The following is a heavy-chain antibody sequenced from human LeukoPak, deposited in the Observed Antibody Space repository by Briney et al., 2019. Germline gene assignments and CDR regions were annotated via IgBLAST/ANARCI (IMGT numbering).Heavy chain of an antibody. Sequence: SETLSLTCTVSGGSINSYYWNWIRQPPGKGLELIGYIYYSGSPTYNPSLKSRVTISVDTSKNQFSLQLSSVTAADTAVYYCARSLPNISSWLLPFDSWGQGTLVTVSS. CDR2: IYYSGSP. V-gene: IGHV4-59*01. D-gene: IGHD6-13*01. CDR1: GGSINSYY. CDR3: ARSLPNISSWLLPFDS. J-gene: IGHJ4*02.